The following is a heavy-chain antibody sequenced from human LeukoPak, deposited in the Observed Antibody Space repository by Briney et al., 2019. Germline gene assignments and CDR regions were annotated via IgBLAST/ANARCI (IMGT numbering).Heavy chain of an antibody. J-gene: IGHJ4*02. V-gene: IGHV1-18*01. D-gene: IGHD6-13*01. CDR2: ISAYNGNT. CDR1: GYTFTSYG. Sequence: GASVKVSCKASGYTFTSYGISWVRQAPGQGLEWMGWISAYNGNTNYAQKLQGRVTMTTDTSTSTAYMELRSLRSDDTAVYYCARSYSSSWYGSANDYWGQGTLVTVSS. CDR3: ARSYSSSWYGSANDY.